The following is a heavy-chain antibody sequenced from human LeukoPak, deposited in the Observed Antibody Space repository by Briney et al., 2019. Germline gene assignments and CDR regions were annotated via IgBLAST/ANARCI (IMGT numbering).Heavy chain of an antibody. J-gene: IGHJ3*02. D-gene: IGHD6-19*01. CDR1: GGSISSYY. Sequence: SETLSLTCTVSGGSISSYYWSWIRQPPGKGLEWIGYIYYSGSTNYNPSLKSRVTISVDTSKNQFSLKLSSVTAADTAVYYCARGSSGWYGENAFDIWGQGTMVTVSS. CDR2: IYYSGST. CDR3: ARGSSGWYGENAFDI. V-gene: IGHV4-59*01.